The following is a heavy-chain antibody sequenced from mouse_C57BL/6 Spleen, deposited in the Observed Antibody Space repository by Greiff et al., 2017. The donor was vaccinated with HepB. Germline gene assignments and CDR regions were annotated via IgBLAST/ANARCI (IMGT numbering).Heavy chain of an antibody. V-gene: IGHV5-17*01. D-gene: IGHD2-4*01. CDR3: AMGDYDYAMDY. CDR2: ISSGSSTI. Sequence: EVQGVESGGGLVKPGGSLKLSCAASGFTFSDYGMHWVRQAPEKGLEWVAYISSGSSTIYYADTVKGRFTISRDNAKNTLFLQMTSLRSEDTAMYYCAMGDYDYAMDYWGQGTSVTVSS. CDR1: GFTFSDYG. J-gene: IGHJ4*01.